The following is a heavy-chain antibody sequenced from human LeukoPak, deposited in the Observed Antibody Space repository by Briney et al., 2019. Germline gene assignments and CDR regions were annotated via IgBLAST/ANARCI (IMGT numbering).Heavy chain of an antibody. J-gene: IGHJ4*02. CDR2: IYYSGST. CDR3: ARYYYGSGSYFPPSFDY. V-gene: IGHV4-59*01. Sequence: SETLSLTCTVSGGFISSYYWSWIRQPPGKGLEWIGYIYYSGSTNYNPSLKSRVTISVDTSKNQFSLKLSSVTAADTAVYYCARYYYGSGSYFPPSFDYWGQGTLVTVSS. CDR1: GGFISSYY. D-gene: IGHD3-10*01.